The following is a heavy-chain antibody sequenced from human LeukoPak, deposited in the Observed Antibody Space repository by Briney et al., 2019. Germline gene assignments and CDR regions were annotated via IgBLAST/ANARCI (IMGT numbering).Heavy chain of an antibody. V-gene: IGHV1-69*05. CDR3: ARGRLGYCSNSGCSFDY. J-gene: IGHJ4*02. D-gene: IGHD2-2*01. Sequence: PVKVSCKASGCTFSSYGINWVRQAPGQGLEWMGGITPMFRASNYAQKFQGRVTITTDESASTTYMELSTLGSEDTALYYCARGRLGYCSNSGCSFDYWGQGTLVTVSS. CDR2: ITPMFRAS. CDR1: GCTFSSYG.